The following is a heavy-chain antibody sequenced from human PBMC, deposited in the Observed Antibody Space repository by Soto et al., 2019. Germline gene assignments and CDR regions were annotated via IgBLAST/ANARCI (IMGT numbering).Heavy chain of an antibody. Sequence: QVQLVQSGAEVKKPGASVKLSCKSSEYTFTDYYIHWVRQAPGQGLEWMGPINPSGGSTSYAQKFQDRVTMTRDTSTSTVYMELSSLRSEDTAVYYCATAAYSTSWYDFWGQGTLVTVSS. V-gene: IGHV1-46*01. D-gene: IGHD6-13*01. CDR1: EYTFTDYY. CDR2: INPSGGST. CDR3: ATAAYSTSWYDF. J-gene: IGHJ5*01.